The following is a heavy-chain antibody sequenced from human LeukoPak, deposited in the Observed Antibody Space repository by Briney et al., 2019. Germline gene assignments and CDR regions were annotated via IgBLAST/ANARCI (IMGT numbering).Heavy chain of an antibody. CDR1: GFTVSSNY. V-gene: IGHV3-53*01. CDR3: ARSSGSYDAVGY. D-gene: IGHD1-26*01. Sequence: PGGSLRLSCAAAGFTVSSNYMSWVRQSPGKGLEWVSVIYSSGSTSYADSVKGRFTISRDNSKNTLYLQMNSLRAEDTAVYYCARSSGSYDAVGYWGQGTLVTVSS. J-gene: IGHJ4*02. CDR2: IYSSGST.